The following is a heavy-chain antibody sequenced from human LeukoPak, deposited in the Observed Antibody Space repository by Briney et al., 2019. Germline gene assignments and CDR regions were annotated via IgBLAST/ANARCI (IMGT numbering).Heavy chain of an antibody. CDR1: GFTFGNYG. D-gene: IGHD7-27*01. Sequence: GGSLRLSCTASGFTFGNYGLRWVRQAPGKGLEWVALIWYDGSNKYYADSVKGRFTISRDNSKNTVYVQMNSLRVEDTAVYYCARWNWGSDYWGQGTLVTVSS. CDR2: IWYDGSNK. CDR3: ARWNWGSDY. V-gene: IGHV3-33*01. J-gene: IGHJ4*02.